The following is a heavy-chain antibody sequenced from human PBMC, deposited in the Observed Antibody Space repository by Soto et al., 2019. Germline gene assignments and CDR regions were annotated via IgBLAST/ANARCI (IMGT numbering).Heavy chain of an antibody. Sequence: ASVKVSCKASGYTFSSNGISWVRQAPGQGLEWMGWISGYNGNTNYAEKLQGRVTMTTDTSTSTAYMELRSLRSDDTAVYYCARLVWGYYYMDVWGKGTTVTVS. J-gene: IGHJ6*03. CDR3: ARLVWGYYYMDV. D-gene: IGHD6-13*01. CDR1: GYTFSSNG. CDR2: ISGYNGNT. V-gene: IGHV1-18*01.